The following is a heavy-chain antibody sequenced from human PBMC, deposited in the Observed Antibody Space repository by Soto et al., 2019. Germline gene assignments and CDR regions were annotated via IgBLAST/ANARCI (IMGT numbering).Heavy chain of an antibody. J-gene: IGHJ6*02. CDR2: ISAYNGNT. Sequence: GASVKVSCKASGYTFTSYGISWVRQAPGQGLEWMGWISAYNGNTNYAQKLQGRVTMTTDTSTSTAYMELRSLRSDDTAVYYCARGPYSSSWLYYYYYGMDVWGQGTTVTVSS. D-gene: IGHD6-13*01. CDR3: ARGPYSSSWLYYYYYGMDV. V-gene: IGHV1-18*04. CDR1: GYTFTSYG.